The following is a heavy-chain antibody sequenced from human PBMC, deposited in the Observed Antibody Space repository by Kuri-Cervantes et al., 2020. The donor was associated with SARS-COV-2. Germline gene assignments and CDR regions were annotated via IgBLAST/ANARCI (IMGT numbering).Heavy chain of an antibody. Sequence: ETLSLTCAASGFTFSSYDMHWVRQAPGKGLEWVSSITGSSSYIYYADSVKGRFTISRDNTKKSLYLQMNSLRAGDTAVYYCARGGFYGSGSSYYYFYGMDVWGQGTTVTVSS. D-gene: IGHD3-10*01. CDR1: GFTFSSYD. CDR2: ITGSSSYI. J-gene: IGHJ6*02. CDR3: ARGGFYGSGSSYYYFYGMDV. V-gene: IGHV3-21*01.